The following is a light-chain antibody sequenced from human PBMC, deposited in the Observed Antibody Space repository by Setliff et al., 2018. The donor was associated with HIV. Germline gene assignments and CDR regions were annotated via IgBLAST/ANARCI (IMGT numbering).Light chain of an antibody. Sequence: SALPQPRSVSGSPGQSVTISCTGTSSDVGTYNYVSWYQQHPGKAPKLMIFEVSKRPSGVPDRFSGSKSGNTASLTISGLQAEDEADYYCCSYAGSYSFFVFGSGTKVTVL. CDR2: EVS. CDR1: SSDVGTYNY. J-gene: IGLJ1*01. CDR3: CSYAGSYSFFV. V-gene: IGLV2-11*01.